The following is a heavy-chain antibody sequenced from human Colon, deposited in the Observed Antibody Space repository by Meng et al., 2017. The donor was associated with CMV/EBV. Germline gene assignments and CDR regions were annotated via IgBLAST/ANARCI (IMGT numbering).Heavy chain of an antibody. CDR3: AGEDYDSWRYFGH. D-gene: IGHD3-3*01. V-gene: IGHV3-48*03. J-gene: IGHJ4*02. CDR2: ISSSGSTT. CDR1: GLTFSSHE. Sequence: GGSLRLSCAASGLTFSSHEMNWVRQAPGQGLEWISYISSSGSTTYYADSVKGRFTISRDNAENALYLQMNSLRPEDTAVYYCAGEDYDSWRYFGHWGQGKLVTVSS.